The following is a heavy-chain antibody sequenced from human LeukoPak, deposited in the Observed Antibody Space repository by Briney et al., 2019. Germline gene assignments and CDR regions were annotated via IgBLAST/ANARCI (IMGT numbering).Heavy chain of an antibody. CDR2: FYSGGST. CDR3: ARGQGASRGWFDP. V-gene: IGHV3-53*01. J-gene: IGHJ5*02. D-gene: IGHD4/OR15-4a*01. Sequence: PGGSLRLSCAASGFTVSSNYVSWVRQAPGKGLEWVSVFYSGGSTYYADSVQGRFTLSRDNSKNTVYLQMNSLRAEDTAVYYCARGQGASRGWFDPWGQGTLVTVYS. CDR1: GFTVSSNY.